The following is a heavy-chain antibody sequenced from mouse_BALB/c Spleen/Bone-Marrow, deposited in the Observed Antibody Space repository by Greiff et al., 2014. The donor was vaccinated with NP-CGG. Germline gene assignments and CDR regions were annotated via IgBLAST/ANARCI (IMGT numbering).Heavy chain of an antibody. CDR3: ARPATYYGNFYWYFDV. CDR2: INPYNDGT. J-gene: IGHJ1*01. Sequence: EVQLVESGPELVKPGASAKMSCKASGYTFTSYIMHWVKQKPGQGLEWIGYINPYNDGTKYNEKFKGKATLTSDKSSSTAYMELSSLTSEDSAVYYCARPATYYGNFYWYFDVWGAGTTVTVSS. V-gene: IGHV1-14*01. CDR1: GYTFTSYI. D-gene: IGHD2-10*01.